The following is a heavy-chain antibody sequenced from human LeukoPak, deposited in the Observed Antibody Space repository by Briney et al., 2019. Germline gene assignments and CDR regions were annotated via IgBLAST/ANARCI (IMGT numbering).Heavy chain of an antibody. J-gene: IGHJ5*02. CDR2: MNPNSGNT. CDR3: ARGEFGEDDYDFWSGYFPQYNWFDP. D-gene: IGHD3-3*01. Sequence: GASVKVSCKXSGYTFTSYDINWVRQATGQGLEWMGWMNPNSGNTGYSQKFQGRVTMTRNTSISTAYMELSSLRSEDTAVYYCARGEFGEDDYDFWSGYFPQYNWFDPWGQGTLVTVSS. V-gene: IGHV1-8*01. CDR1: GYTFTSYD.